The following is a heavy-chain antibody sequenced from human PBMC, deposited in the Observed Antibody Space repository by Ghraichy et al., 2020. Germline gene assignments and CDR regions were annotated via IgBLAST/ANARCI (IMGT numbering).Heavy chain of an antibody. V-gene: IGHV4-59*01. D-gene: IGHD6-19*01. CDR3: AGSSSTGWSDFAF. Sequence: SETLSLTCLVSGASISNYYWNWIRQSPGKALEWIGSIYYSGSTNYNPSLKSRFIISIDTSKSQFSLKLSSVTAADTAVYYCAGSSSTGWSDFAFWGQGALVTVSA. CDR1: GASISNYY. J-gene: IGHJ4*02. CDR2: IYYSGST.